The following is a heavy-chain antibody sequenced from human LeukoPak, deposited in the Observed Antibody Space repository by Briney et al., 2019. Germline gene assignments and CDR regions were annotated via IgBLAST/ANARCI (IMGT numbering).Heavy chain of an antibody. CDR3: ARRRAAAGLGFDY. D-gene: IGHD6-13*01. V-gene: IGHV4-38-2*02. CDR2: IYYSGST. J-gene: IGHJ4*02. Sequence: SSETLSLTCTVSGHSISSGYYWGWIRQPPGKGLEWIGSIYYSGSTYYNPSLKSRVTISVDTSKNQFSLKLSSVTAADTAVYYCARRRAAAGLGFDYWGQGTLVTVSS. CDR1: GHSISSGYY.